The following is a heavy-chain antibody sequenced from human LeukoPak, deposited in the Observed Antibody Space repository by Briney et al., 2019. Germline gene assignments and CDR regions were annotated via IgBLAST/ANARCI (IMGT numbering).Heavy chain of an antibody. J-gene: IGHJ4*02. CDR3: ARHESPGGATIH. CDR1: GYSISSGYY. D-gene: IGHD1-26*01. V-gene: IGHV4-38-2*01. Sequence: KPSETLSPTRAVSGYSISSGYYWGWIRQPPGKGLEWIGSIYHSGSTYYNPSLKSRVTISVDTSKNQFSPKLSSVTAADTAVYYCARHESPGGATIHWGQGTLVTVSS. CDR2: IYHSGST.